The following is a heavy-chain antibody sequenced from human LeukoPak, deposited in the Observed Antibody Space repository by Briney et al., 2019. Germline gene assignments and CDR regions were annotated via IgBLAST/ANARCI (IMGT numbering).Heavy chain of an antibody. D-gene: IGHD3-16*01. Sequence: GGSLRLSCAASGFTFSSYWMNWARRAPGTGLEWVASINHNGNVNYYVDSVKGRFTISRDNAKNSLYLQMSNLRAEDTAVYFCARGGGLDVWGQGATVTVSS. CDR2: INHNGNVN. V-gene: IGHV3-7*03. J-gene: IGHJ6*02. CDR1: GFTFSSYW. CDR3: ARGGGLDV.